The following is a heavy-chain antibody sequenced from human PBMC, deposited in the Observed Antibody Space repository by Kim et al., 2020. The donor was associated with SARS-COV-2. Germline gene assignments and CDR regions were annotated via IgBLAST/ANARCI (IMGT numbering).Heavy chain of an antibody. CDR3: ARSYCTTTNCPDNYYYYGM. CDR1: GYTFTGYY. D-gene: IGHD2-2*01. CDR2: IDPRSGDT. Sequence: ASVKVSCKASGYTFTGYYMHWVRQAPGQGLEWMGWIDPRSGDTNYAQKFQGRVTMTRDTSISTAYMELSGLRSDDTAVYYCARSYCTTTNCPDNYYYYGM. V-gene: IGHV1-2*02. J-gene: IGHJ6*01.